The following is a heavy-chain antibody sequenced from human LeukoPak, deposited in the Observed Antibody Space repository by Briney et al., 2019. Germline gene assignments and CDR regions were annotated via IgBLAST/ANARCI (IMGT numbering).Heavy chain of an antibody. Sequence: PGGSLRLSCAASGFTFSSYAMHWVRQAPGKGLEWVAVISYDGSNKYYADSVKGRFTISRDNSKNTLYLQMNSLRAEDTAVYYCAKEGARQWLVGGRCFDLWGRGTLVTVSS. V-gene: IGHV3-30-3*01. D-gene: IGHD6-19*01. CDR1: GFTFSSYA. CDR3: AKEGARQWLVGGRCFDL. J-gene: IGHJ2*01. CDR2: ISYDGSNK.